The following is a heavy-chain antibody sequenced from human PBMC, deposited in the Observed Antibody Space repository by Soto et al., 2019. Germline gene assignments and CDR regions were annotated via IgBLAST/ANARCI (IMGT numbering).Heavy chain of an antibody. V-gene: IGHV4-39*01. CDR3: ARPAPNTYYYMDV. CDR2: IYYSGST. D-gene: IGHD6-25*01. Sequence: ETLSLTCTVSGGSISSSSYYWGWIRQPPGKGLEWIGSIYYSGSTYYNPSLKSRVTISVDTSKNQFSLKLSSVTAADTAVYYCARPAPNTYYYMDVWGKGTTVTVSS. J-gene: IGHJ6*03. CDR1: GGSISSSSYY.